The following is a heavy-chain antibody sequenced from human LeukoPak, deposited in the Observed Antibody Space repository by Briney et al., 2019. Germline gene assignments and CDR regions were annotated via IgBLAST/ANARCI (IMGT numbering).Heavy chain of an antibody. CDR2: IYYSGST. J-gene: IGHJ4*02. D-gene: IGHD3-22*01. CDR1: GGSINSYY. Sequence: PSETLSLTCTVSGGSINSYYWSWIRQPPGKGLEWIGYIYYSGSTNYNPSLKSRVTISVDTSKNQFSLKLSSVTAADTAVYYCARLDYYDSSGYYWGYFDYWGQGTLVTVSS. CDR3: ARLDYYDSSGYYWGYFDY. V-gene: IGHV4-59*01.